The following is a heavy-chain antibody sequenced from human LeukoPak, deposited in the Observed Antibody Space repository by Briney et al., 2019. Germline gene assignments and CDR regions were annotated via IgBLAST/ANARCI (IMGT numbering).Heavy chain of an antibody. Sequence: GGSLRLSCAASGFTFSSYSMNWVRRAPGKGLEWVSSISSSSSYIYYADSVKGRFTISRDNAKNSLYLQMNSLRAEDTAVYYCARDDGAIVVVPAAAIKDPYYYYYGMDVWGKGTTVTVSS. J-gene: IGHJ6*04. CDR2: ISSSSSYI. D-gene: IGHD2-2*01. CDR3: ARDDGAIVVVPAAAIKDPYYYYYGMDV. V-gene: IGHV3-21*01. CDR1: GFTFSSYS.